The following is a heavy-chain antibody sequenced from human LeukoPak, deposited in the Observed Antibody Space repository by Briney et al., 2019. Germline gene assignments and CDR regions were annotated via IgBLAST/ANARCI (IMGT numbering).Heavy chain of an antibody. J-gene: IGHJ3*02. D-gene: IGHD3-10*01. CDR3: ARIVRSSGLGAFDI. V-gene: IGHV1-18*01. CDR1: GYTFTSYG. Sequence: ASVKVSCKASGYTFTSYGISWVRQAPGQGLEWMGWISAYNGNTNYAQKLQGRVTMTTDTSTSTAYMGLRSLRSDDTAVYYCARIVRSSGLGAFDIWGQGTMVTVSS. CDR2: ISAYNGNT.